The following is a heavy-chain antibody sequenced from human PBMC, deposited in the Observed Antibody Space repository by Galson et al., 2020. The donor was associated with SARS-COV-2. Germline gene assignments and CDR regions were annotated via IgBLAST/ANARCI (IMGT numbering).Heavy chain of an antibody. Sequence: SSVKVSCKASGYTFTSNGISWMRQAPGQGLEWMGWNANYAQKFQGRVTMTTDTSTTTAYMELRGLRSDDTAVYYCARFSYRSGYPSFDYWGQGHLVTVSS. V-gene: IGHV1-18*01. D-gene: IGHD3-22*01. CDR1: GYTFTSNG. CDR3: ARFSYRSGYPSFDY. J-gene: IGHJ4*02.